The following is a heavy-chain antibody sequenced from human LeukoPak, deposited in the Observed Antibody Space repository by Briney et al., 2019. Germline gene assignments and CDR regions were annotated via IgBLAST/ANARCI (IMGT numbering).Heavy chain of an antibody. CDR3: AKSLMVRGVPSDY. V-gene: IGHV3-30*18. D-gene: IGHD3-10*01. J-gene: IGHJ4*02. CDR1: GFTFSSYG. CDR2: ISYDGSNK. Sequence: RSLRLSCAASGFTFSSYGMHWVRQAPGKGLEWVAVISYDGSNKYYADSVKGRFTISRDNSKNTLYLQMNSLRAEDTAVYYCAKSLMVRGVPSDYWGQGTLVTVSS.